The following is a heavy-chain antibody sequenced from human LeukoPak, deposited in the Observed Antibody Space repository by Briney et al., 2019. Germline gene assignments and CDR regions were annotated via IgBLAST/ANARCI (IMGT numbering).Heavy chain of an antibody. CDR1: GDTFSSYA. J-gene: IGHJ5*02. CDR3: AGFVVVPAATLGWFDP. V-gene: IGHV1-69*04. D-gene: IGHD2-2*01. CDR2: IIPTLGIA. Sequence: ASVKVSCKASGDTFSSYAFSWVRQAPGQGLEWMGRIIPTLGIANYAQKFQGRVTITADKSTSTAYMELSSLRFEDTAVYYCAGFVVVPAATLGWFDPWGQGTLVTVSS.